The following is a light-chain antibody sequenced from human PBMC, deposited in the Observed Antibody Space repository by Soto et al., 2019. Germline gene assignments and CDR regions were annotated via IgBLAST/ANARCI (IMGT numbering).Light chain of an antibody. CDR1: QSVSSN. CDR3: QQYDNWTQT. J-gene: IGKJ1*01. Sequence: EIVMSQSPATLSVSQGQRAILSCRASQSVSSNLVWYQQKAGQDPRLLIYGASTRATGIPVRFSGSGSGTEFTLTINSLQSEDFALYYCQQYDNWTQTFGQGTKVDIK. CDR2: GAS. V-gene: IGKV3-15*01.